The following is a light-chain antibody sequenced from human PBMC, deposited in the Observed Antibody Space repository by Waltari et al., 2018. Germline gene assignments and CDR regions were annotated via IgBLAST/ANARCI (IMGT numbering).Light chain of an antibody. CDR2: GAS. CDR3: HQYGSSPWT. J-gene: IGKJ1*01. CDR1: QSVVSNY. Sequence: EIVLTQSPGTLSLSPGEKATLSCRASQSVVSNYLAWYQQNPGQAPRPLIFGASSRAAGIPDRFSGSGSGTDFTLTISRLKPEDFAVFYCHQYGSSPWTFGQGTKVEIK. V-gene: IGKV3-20*01.